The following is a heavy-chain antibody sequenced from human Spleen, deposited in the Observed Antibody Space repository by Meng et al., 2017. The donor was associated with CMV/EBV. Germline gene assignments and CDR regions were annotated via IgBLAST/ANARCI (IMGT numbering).Heavy chain of an antibody. D-gene: IGHD3-3*01. CDR2: IGDDGRET. J-gene: IGHJ4*02. CDR1: AFNFRKYG. CDR3: AKEGYEDFWSPDY. V-gene: IGHV3-30*02. Sequence: GGSLRLSCAAAAFNFRKYGMHWVRQAHGKGLEWVAFIGDDGRETYYVDSVKGRFTISRDNSKNTLYLQLNSLRAEDTAVYYCAKEGYEDFWSPDYWGQGTLFTVSS.